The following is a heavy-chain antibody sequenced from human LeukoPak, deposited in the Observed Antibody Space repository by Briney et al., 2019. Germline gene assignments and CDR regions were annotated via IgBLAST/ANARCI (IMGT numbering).Heavy chain of an antibody. CDR1: GFTFSSYG. V-gene: IGHV3-30*18. Sequence: GGSLRLSCEASGFTFSSYGMHWVRQAPGKGLEWMTVISYDGSNKYYADSVKGRFTISRDNSKSTLYLQMNSLRAEDTAVYYCAKEGYYGSGSFPDSWGQGTLVTVSS. CDR3: AKEGYYGSGSFPDS. D-gene: IGHD3-10*01. J-gene: IGHJ4*02. CDR2: ISYDGSNK.